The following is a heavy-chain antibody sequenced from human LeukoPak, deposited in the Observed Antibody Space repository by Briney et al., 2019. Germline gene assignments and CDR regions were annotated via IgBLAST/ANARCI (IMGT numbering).Heavy chain of an antibody. Sequence: GGSLRLSCAASGVTFSSYAMHWVRQAPGKLLEWVAVISYDGSNKYYADSVKGRFTISRDNSKNTLYLQMNSLRAEDTAVYYCARLYGDDSWGQGTLVTVSS. V-gene: IGHV3-30*04. CDR2: ISYDGSNK. CDR1: GVTFSSYA. J-gene: IGHJ5*01. CDR3: ARLYGDDS. D-gene: IGHD4-17*01.